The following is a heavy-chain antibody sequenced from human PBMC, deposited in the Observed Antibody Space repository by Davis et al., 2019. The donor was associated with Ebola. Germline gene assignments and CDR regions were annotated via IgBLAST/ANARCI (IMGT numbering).Heavy chain of an antibody. V-gene: IGHV4-59*08. CDR1: TFTFSTYA. CDR2: IYYSGSS. J-gene: IGHJ3*02. Sequence: ESLKISCAASTFTFSTYAMTWVRQAPGKGLEWVGYIYYSGSSSYNPSLKSRVTISLDTSKTRFSLKLRSVTAADTAVYFCARRKAAPEYAFDIWGQGTMVTVSS. CDR3: ARRKAAPEYAFDI. D-gene: IGHD6-6*01.